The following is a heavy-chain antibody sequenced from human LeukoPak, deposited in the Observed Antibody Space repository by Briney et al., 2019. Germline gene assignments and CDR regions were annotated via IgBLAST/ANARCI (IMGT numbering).Heavy chain of an antibody. J-gene: IGHJ4*02. Sequence: GGSLRLSRAASGSTFSSYWMHWVRQAPGKGLVWVSRINSDGSSTSYADSVKGRFTISRDNAKNTLYLQMNSLRAEDTAVYYCARVEDYDILTGYDYWGQGTLVTVSS. V-gene: IGHV3-74*01. CDR2: INSDGSST. CDR1: GSTFSSYW. D-gene: IGHD3-9*01. CDR3: ARVEDYDILTGYDY.